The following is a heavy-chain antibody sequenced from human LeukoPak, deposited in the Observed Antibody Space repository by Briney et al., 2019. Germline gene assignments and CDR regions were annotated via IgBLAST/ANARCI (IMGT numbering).Heavy chain of an antibody. CDR3: AHSKGSSSWYAFDI. CDR2: IYWDDDK. J-gene: IGHJ3*02. CDR1: GFSLSTSGVG. Sequence: SGPTLVKPTQTLTLTCTFSGFSLSTSGVGVGWIRQPPGKALEWLALIYWDDDKRYSPSLKSRLTITKDTSKNQVVLTMTNVDPVDTATYYCAHSKGSSSWYAFDIWGQGTMVTVSS. D-gene: IGHD6-13*01. V-gene: IGHV2-5*02.